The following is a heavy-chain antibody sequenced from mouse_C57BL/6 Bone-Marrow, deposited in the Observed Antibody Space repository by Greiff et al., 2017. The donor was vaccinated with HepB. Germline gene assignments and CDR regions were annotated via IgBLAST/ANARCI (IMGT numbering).Heavy chain of an antibody. D-gene: IGHD1-1*01. J-gene: IGHJ2*01. V-gene: IGHV5-9-1*02. CDR1: GFTFSSYA. CDR3: TREGYYGSSHY. Sequence: EVKLMESGEGLVKPGGSLKLSCAASGFTFSSYAMSWVRQTPEKRLEWVAYISSGGDYIYYADTVKGRFTISRDNARNTLYLQMSSLKSEDTAMYYGTREGYYGSSHYWGQGTTLTVSS. CDR2: ISSGGDYI.